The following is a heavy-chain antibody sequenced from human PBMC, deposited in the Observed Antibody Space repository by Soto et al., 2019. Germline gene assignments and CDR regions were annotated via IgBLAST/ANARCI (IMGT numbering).Heavy chain of an antibody. J-gene: IGHJ4*02. CDR3: ARAKHVVVVGASQVTFDY. CDR2: IYYSGST. Sequence: QVQLQESGPGLVKPSETLSLTCTVSGGSISSYYWSWIRQPPGKGLEWIGYIYYSGSTNYNPSLKSRVTISVDTSKNQFSLKLSSVTAADTAVYYCARAKHVVVVGASQVTFDYWGQGTLVTVSS. V-gene: IGHV4-59*01. D-gene: IGHD2-15*01. CDR1: GGSISSYY.